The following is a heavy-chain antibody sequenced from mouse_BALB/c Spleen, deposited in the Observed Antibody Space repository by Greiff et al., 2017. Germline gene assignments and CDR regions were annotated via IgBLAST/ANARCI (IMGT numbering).Heavy chain of an antibody. CDR2: INPRTGYT. J-gene: IGHJ3*01. V-gene: IGHV1-7*01. CDR3: TRSPYGSHRGWFAY. CDR1: GYPFTSYW. Sequence: SGAELANPGASVKMSCKASGYPFTSYWMHWVKQVPGHGLEWIGYINPRTGYTEYNQKFKDKATLTVDKSSSTAYMQLTSPTSEDAAVYYCTRSPYGSHRGWFAYWGQGTLVTVSA. D-gene: IGHD2-1*01.